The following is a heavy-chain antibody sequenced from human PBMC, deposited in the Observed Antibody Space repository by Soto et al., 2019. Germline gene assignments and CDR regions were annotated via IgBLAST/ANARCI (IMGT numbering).Heavy chain of an antibody. D-gene: IGHD3-16*01. V-gene: IGHV3-30*03. J-gene: IGHJ6*02. Sequence: QVRLVESGGGVVQPGGSLRLSCSASGFTFNTYGMHWVRQAPGQGLECVAVISYDGTKTYYTDSVKGRFTISRDNSKNTLFLQMNSLRPDDSAGYYCARDMFGGSLWYSCGMDVCGQGTTVAVSS. CDR1: GFTFNTYG. CDR3: ARDMFGGSLWYSCGMDV. CDR2: ISYDGTKT.